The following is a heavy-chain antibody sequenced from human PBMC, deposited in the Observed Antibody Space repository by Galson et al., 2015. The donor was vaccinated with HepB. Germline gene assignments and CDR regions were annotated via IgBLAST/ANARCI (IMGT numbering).Heavy chain of an antibody. J-gene: IGHJ1*01. Sequence: PALVKPTQTLTLTCTVSGFSLSNARMGVSWIRQPPGKALEWLAHIFSNDEKSYSTSLKSRLTISKDTSKSQVVLTMTNMDPVDTATYYCARSAAAYCGGDCFPEYFQHWGQGTLVTVSS. D-gene: IGHD2-21*02. CDR3: ARSAAAYCGGDCFPEYFQH. CDR2: IFSNDEK. V-gene: IGHV2-26*01. CDR1: GFSLSNARMG.